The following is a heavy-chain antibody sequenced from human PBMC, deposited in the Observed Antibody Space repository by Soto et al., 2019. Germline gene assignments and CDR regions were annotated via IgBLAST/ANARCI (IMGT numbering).Heavy chain of an antibody. CDR1: GGSISSYY. D-gene: IGHD5-18*01. Sequence: PSETLSLTCTVSGGSISSYYWSWIRQPPGKGLKWIGYIYYSGSTNYNPSLKSRVTISVDTSKNQFSLKLSSVTAADTAVYYCARRTPIEYSYGLGYWFDPWGQGALVTVSS. J-gene: IGHJ5*02. CDR2: IYYSGST. CDR3: ARRTPIEYSYGLGYWFDP. V-gene: IGHV4-59*01.